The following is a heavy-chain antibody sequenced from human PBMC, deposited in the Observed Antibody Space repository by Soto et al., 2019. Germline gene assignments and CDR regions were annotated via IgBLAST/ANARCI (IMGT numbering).Heavy chain of an antibody. CDR1: GFNFSIYW. D-gene: IGHD1-1*01. V-gene: IGHV3-74*01. Sequence: GGSLRLACAVYGFNFSIYWMHWVRQAPGKGLVWVSRINPDASSTAYADSVKGRFTISRDNAKNTLFLQMISLRAEDTAVYYCTRDHPGTGIEYWGQGTLVTVSS. CDR3: TRDHPGTGIEY. CDR2: INPDASST. J-gene: IGHJ4*02.